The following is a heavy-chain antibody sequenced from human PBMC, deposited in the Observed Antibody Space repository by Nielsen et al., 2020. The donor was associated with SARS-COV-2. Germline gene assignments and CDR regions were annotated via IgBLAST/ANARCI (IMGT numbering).Heavy chain of an antibody. Sequence: GGSLRLSCAASGFTFSSYSMNWVRQAPGKGLEWVSSISSSSSYIYYADSVKGRFTISRDNAKNSLYLQMNSLRAEDTAVYYCARDYYYDSGGYYQFDYWGQGTLVTVSS. CDR2: ISSSSSYI. D-gene: IGHD3-22*01. J-gene: IGHJ4*02. V-gene: IGHV3-21*01. CDR1: GFTFSSYS. CDR3: ARDYYYDSGGYYQFDY.